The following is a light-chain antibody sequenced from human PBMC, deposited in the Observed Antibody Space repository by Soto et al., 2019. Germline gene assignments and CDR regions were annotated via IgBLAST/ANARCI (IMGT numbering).Light chain of an antibody. J-gene: IGLJ2*01. CDR2: EDN. CDR3: QSYDSSTLV. V-gene: IGLV6-57*03. CDR1: SGSIASNY. Sequence: NFMLTQPHSVSESPGKTVTISCTRSSGSIASNYVQWYQQRPGSAPTTVIYEDNQRPSGVPDRFSGSIDSSSNSASLTISGLKTEDEADYYCQSYDSSTLVVGGGTKLTVL.